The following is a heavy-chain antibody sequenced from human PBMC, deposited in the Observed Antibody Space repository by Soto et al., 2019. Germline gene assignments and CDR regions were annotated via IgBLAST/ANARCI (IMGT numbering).Heavy chain of an antibody. D-gene: IGHD6-13*01. CDR3: ARPLGSSSWRPYNWFDP. CDR2: IYYSGST. J-gene: IGHJ5*02. CDR1: GGSISSSSYY. V-gene: IGHV4-39*01. Sequence: ASETLSLTCTVSGGSISSSSYYWGWIRQPPGKGLEWIGSIYYSGSTYYNPSLKSRVTISVDTSKNQFSLKLSSVTAADTAVYYCARPLGSSSWRPYNWFDPWGQGTLVTVSS.